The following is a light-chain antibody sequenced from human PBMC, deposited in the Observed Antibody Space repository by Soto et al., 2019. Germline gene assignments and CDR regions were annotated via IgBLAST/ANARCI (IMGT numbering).Light chain of an antibody. CDR3: QQSSNSPMYT. J-gene: IGKJ2*01. CDR2: AAS. V-gene: IGKV1-39*01. CDR1: QSIAYY. Sequence: DIQMTQSPSSLSASVGDRVTITCRASQSIAYYVNWFQQKPGKAPKLLIYAASSLQSGVPSRFXGSGSGTDFTLTISSLQPEDFATYYCQQSSNSPMYTFGQGT.